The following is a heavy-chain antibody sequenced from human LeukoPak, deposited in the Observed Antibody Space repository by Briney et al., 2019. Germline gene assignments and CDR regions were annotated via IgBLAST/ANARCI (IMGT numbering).Heavy chain of an antibody. CDR2: INHSGST. V-gene: IGHV4-34*01. J-gene: IGHJ5*02. CDR1: GGSFSGYY. Sequence: SGTLSLTCAVYGGSFSGYYWSWIRQPPGKGLEWIGEINHSGSTNYNPSLKSRVTISVDTSKNQFSLKLSSVTAVDTAVYYCARGGELAAAGNNWFDPWGQGTLVTVSS. CDR3: ARGGELAAAGNNWFDP. D-gene: IGHD6-13*01.